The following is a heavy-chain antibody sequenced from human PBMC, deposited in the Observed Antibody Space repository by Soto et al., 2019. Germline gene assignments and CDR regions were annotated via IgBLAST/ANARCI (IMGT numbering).Heavy chain of an antibody. J-gene: IGHJ3*02. D-gene: IGHD3-10*01. CDR3: ASIGTYYYGSGSQPRNAFDI. CDR2: IYSGGST. CDR1: GFTVSSNY. Sequence: EVQLVESGGGLVQPGGSLRLSCAASGFTVSSNYMSWVRQAPGKGLDWVSVIYSGGSTYYADSVKGRFTISRDNSKNTLYLQMNSLRAEDTAVYYCASIGTYYYGSGSQPRNAFDIWGQGTMVTVSS. V-gene: IGHV3-66*01.